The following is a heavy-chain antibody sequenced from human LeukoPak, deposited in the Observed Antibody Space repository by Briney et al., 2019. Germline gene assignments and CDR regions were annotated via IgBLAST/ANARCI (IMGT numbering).Heavy chain of an antibody. Sequence: RGRSPRLSCTGFGFTFRDYAVSWVRQAPGKGLECIGFIRSKVNGGTTEYAASVKGRFTISRDDSKSIAYLQMNSLKTEDTAVYYCTRDPYYFDSSGYYHHAFDIWGQGTMVVVTS. V-gene: IGHV3-49*04. J-gene: IGHJ3*02. CDR3: TRDPYYFDSSGYYHHAFDI. CDR1: GFTFRDYA. CDR2: IRSKVNGGTT. D-gene: IGHD3-22*01.